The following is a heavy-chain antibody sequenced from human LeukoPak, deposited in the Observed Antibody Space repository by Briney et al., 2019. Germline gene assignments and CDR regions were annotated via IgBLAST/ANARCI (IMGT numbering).Heavy chain of an antibody. CDR3: ARDRAPYSNYPLEGY. CDR1: GGTFSSYA. J-gene: IGHJ4*02. Sequence: GASVKVSCKASGGTFSSYAISWVRQAPGQGLEWMGGIIPIFGTANYAQKFQGRVTITTDESTSTAYMELSSLRSEDTAVYYCARDRAPYSNYPLEGYWGQGTLVTVSS. V-gene: IGHV1-69*05. CDR2: IIPIFGTA. D-gene: IGHD4-11*01.